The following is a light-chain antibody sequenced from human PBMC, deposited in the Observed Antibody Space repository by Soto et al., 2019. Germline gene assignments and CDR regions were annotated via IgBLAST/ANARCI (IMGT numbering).Light chain of an antibody. J-gene: IGLJ1*01. CDR2: EGS. V-gene: IGLV2-23*01. CDR1: SSDVGSYNL. Sequence: QSVLTQPASVSGSPGQSITISCTGTSSDVGSYNLVSWYQQHPGKAPKLMIYEGSKRPSGVSNRFSGSKSGNTASLTISGLQAEDEADYYCCSFVGPYTYVFGTGTKVTVL. CDR3: CSFVGPYTYV.